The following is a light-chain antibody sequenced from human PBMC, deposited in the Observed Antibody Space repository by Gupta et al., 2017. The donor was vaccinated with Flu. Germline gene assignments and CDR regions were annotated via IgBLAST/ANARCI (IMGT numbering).Light chain of an antibody. V-gene: IGKV3-20*01. CDR1: QSVMNRY. CDR2: GAS. Sequence: ELVLTQSPGTLSLSPGERATLSCRASQSVMNRYLAWYQRKPGQAPRLLIYGASNRATGIPDRFSGRGSETGLTLTISSLVPEDFAVYYCQEYGSSPLTFGGGTTVEIK. CDR3: QEYGSSPLT. J-gene: IGKJ4*01.